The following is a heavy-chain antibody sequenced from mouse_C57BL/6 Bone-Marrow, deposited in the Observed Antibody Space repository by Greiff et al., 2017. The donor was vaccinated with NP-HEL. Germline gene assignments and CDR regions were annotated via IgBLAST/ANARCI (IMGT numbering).Heavy chain of an antibody. CDR1: GYTFTSYT. J-gene: IGHJ4*01. V-gene: IGHV1-4*01. CDR3: ASPYYAMDY. Sequence: QVHVKQSGAELARPGASVKMSCKASGYTFTSYTMHWVKQRPGQGLEWIGYINPSSGYTKYNQKFKDKATLTADKSSSTAYMQLSSLTSEDSAVYYCASPYYAMDYWGQGTSVTVSS. CDR2: INPSSGYT.